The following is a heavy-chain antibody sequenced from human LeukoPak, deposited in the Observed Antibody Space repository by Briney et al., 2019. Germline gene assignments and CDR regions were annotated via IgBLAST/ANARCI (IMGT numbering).Heavy chain of an antibody. CDR2: IIPIFGTA. V-gene: IGHV1-69*05. CDR1: GGTFSSYA. D-gene: IGHD3-22*01. Sequence: SVKVSCKASGGTFSSYAISWVRQAPGQGLEWMGGIIPIFGTANYAQKFQGRVTMTTDTSTSTAYMELRSLRSDDTAVYYCARAQNTLDYYDSSGYGLEDDYWGQGTLVTISS. J-gene: IGHJ4*02. CDR3: ARAQNTLDYYDSSGYGLEDDY.